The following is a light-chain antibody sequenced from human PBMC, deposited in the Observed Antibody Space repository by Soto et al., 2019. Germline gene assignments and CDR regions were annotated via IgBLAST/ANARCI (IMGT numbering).Light chain of an antibody. CDR1: QSVSSNN. CDR3: QQYGRSPFT. CDR2: GAS. J-gene: IGKJ3*01. V-gene: IGKV3-20*01. Sequence: ESVLTQSPGTLSLSPGERATLSCRASQSVSSNNLAWYQQRPGQAPRVVIYGASTRATGIPETFSGSGSGKDFTLPISRREPEDFAVYYCQQYGRSPFTFGPRTKVDLK.